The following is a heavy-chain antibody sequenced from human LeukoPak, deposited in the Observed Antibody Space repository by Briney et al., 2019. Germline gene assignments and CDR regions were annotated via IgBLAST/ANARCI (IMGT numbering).Heavy chain of an antibody. V-gene: IGHV4-39*01. CDR3: ARHWGAAAGEHYGMDV. Sequence: SETLSLTCTVPGGSISSSSYSWGWIRQPPGKGLEWIGSIYHSGDTYYNPSLKSRVTISVDTSKTQFSLRLSSVTAADTAVYYCARHWGAAAGEHYGMDVWGQGTTVTVSS. CDR2: IYHSGDT. J-gene: IGHJ6*02. D-gene: IGHD6-13*01. CDR1: GGSISSSSYS.